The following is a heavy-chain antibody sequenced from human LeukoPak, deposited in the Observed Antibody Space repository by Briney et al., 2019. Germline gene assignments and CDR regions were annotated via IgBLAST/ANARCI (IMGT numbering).Heavy chain of an antibody. CDR3: ARDSPGHDS. V-gene: IGHV3-7*04. CDR1: GFPLNNYW. CDR2: IKQDGREK. J-gene: IGHJ5*01. Sequence: PGGSLRLSCVVSGFPLNNYWMSWVRQAPGKGPEWVANIKQDGREKYYVDSVKGRFTISRDNAKNSLYLQMNSLRVEDTAIYYCARDSPGHDSWGQGTLVTVSS.